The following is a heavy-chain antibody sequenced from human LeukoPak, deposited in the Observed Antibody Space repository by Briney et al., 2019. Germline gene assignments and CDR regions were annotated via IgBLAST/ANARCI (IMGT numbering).Heavy chain of an antibody. CDR3: ARGQPSGGYYDSSGYPINDY. CDR1: GGSFSGYY. D-gene: IGHD3-22*01. Sequence: SETLSLTCAVYGGSFSGYYWSWIRQPPGKGLEWMGEINLSESTNYNPSLKSRVTISVDTSKNQFSLKLSSVTAADTAVYYCARGQPSGGYYDSSGYPINDYWGQGTLVTVSS. J-gene: IGHJ4*02. V-gene: IGHV4-34*01. CDR2: INLSEST.